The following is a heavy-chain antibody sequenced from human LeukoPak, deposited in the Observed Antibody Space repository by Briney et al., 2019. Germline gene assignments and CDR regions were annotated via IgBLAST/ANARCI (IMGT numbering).Heavy chain of an antibody. Sequence: GGSLRLSCAASGFTFSSYARHWVRQAPGKGLEWVAVISYDGSNKYYADSVKGRFTISRDNSKNTLYLQMNSLRAEDTAVYYCARDPSSSWYIYYFDYWGQGTLVTVSS. J-gene: IGHJ4*02. D-gene: IGHD6-13*01. CDR1: GFTFSSYA. V-gene: IGHV3-30*04. CDR2: ISYDGSNK. CDR3: ARDPSSSWYIYYFDY.